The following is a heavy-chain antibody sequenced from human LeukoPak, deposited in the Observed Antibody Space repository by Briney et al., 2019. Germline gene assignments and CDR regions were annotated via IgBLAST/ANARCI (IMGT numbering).Heavy chain of an antibody. D-gene: IGHD1-26*01. J-gene: IGHJ6*03. CDR2: ISGSGGST. CDR3: AKTVGASTFYYYMDV. CDR1: GFTFSSYG. Sequence: GGSLRLSCAASGFTFSSYGMSWVRQAPGKGLEWVSAISGSGGSTYYADSVEGRFTISRDNSKNTLYLQMNSLRTEDTAVYYCAKTVGASTFYYYMDVWGKGTTVTVTS. V-gene: IGHV3-23*01.